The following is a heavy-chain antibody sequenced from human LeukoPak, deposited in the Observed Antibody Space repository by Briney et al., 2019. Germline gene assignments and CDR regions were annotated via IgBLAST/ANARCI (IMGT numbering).Heavy chain of an antibody. Sequence: GSLRLSCAASGFTFSSYSMNWVRQAPGKGLEWVSSISSSSSYIYYADSVKGRFTISRDNAKNSLYLQMNSLRAEDTAVYYCARDDRRGSGSYLDYWGQGTLVTVSS. D-gene: IGHD3-10*01. V-gene: IGHV3-21*01. CDR2: ISSSSSYI. J-gene: IGHJ4*02. CDR3: ARDDRRGSGSYLDY. CDR1: GFTFSSYS.